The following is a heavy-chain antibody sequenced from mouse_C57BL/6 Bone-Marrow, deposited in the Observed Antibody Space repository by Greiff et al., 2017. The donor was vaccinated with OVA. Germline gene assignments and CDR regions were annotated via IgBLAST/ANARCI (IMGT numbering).Heavy chain of an antibody. CDR1: GFTFSDYG. CDR3: ARDIPYYYGSSRYFDV. Sequence: EVNLVESGGGLVKPGGSLKLSCAASGFTFSDYGMHWVRQAPEKGLEWVAYISSGSSTIYYADTVKGRFTISRDNAKNTLFLQMTSLRSEDTAMYYCARDIPYYYGSSRYFDVWGTGTTVTVSA. J-gene: IGHJ1*03. V-gene: IGHV5-17*01. D-gene: IGHD1-1*01. CDR2: ISSGSSTI.